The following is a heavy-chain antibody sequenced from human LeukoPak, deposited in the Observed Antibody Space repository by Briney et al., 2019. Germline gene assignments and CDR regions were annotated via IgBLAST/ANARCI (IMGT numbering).Heavy chain of an antibody. CDR1: GGSISSYY. CDR3: ARVRYYYDSSGYNYFDY. V-gene: IGHV4-59*12. D-gene: IGHD3-22*01. J-gene: IGHJ4*02. CDR2: IYYSGST. Sequence: SETLSLTCTVSGGSISSYYWSWIRQPPGKGLEWIGYIYYSGSTNYNPSLKSRVTISVDTSKNQFSLKLSSVTAADTAVYYCARVRYYYDSSGYNYFDYWGQGTLVTVSS.